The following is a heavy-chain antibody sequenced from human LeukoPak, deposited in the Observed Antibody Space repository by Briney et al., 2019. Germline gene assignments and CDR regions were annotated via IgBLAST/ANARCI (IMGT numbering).Heavy chain of an antibody. J-gene: IGHJ6*02. CDR2: ISGSGDST. V-gene: IGHV3-23*01. CDR3: ADNGMDV. Sequence: GGSLRLSCTGSGFIFDTHTLTWVRQAPGKGLEWVASISGSGDSTNYGDSVKGRFTISRDNSKNTLYLQMNSLRAEDTAVYYCADNGMDVWGQGTTVTVSS. CDR1: GFIFDTHT.